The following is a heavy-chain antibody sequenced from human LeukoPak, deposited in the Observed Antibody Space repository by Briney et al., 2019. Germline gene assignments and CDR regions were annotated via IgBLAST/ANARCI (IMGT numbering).Heavy chain of an antibody. J-gene: IGHJ4*02. CDR1: GFTFSSYG. CDR3: ARGRLGDS. CDR2: ISYDGSNK. D-gene: IGHD4-11*01. Sequence: GGSLRLSCAASGFTFSSYGMHWVRQAPGKGLEWVAVISYDGSNKYYVDSVKGRFTISRDNAKNSLYLQMNSLRAEDTAVYYCARGRLGDSWGQGTLVTVSS. V-gene: IGHV3-30*03.